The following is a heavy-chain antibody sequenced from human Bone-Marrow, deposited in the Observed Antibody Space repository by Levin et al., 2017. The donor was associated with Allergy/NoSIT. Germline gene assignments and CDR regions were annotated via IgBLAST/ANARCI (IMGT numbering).Heavy chain of an antibody. D-gene: IGHD6-19*01. V-gene: IGHV3-30-3*01. Sequence: SCAASGFTFSSYAMHWVRQAPGKGLEWVAVISYDGSNKYYADSVKGRFTISRDNSKNTLYLQMNSLRAEDTAVYYCARSAVGDYYYYGMDVWGQGTTVTVSS. CDR2: ISYDGSNK. J-gene: IGHJ6*02. CDR3: ARSAVGDYYYYGMDV. CDR1: GFTFSSYA.